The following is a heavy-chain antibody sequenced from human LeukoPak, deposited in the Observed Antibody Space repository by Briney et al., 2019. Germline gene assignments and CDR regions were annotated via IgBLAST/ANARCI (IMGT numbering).Heavy chain of an antibody. V-gene: IGHV3-21*01. D-gene: IGHD6-19*01. Sequence: GGSLRLSCAASGFTFSSYSMNWVRQAPGKGLEWVSSISSSSSYIYYADSVKGRFTISRDNAKNSLYLQMNSLRAEGTAVYYCASHPLIAVAESSDYWGQGTLVTVSS. CDR1: GFTFSSYS. CDR3: ASHPLIAVAESSDY. J-gene: IGHJ4*02. CDR2: ISSSSSYI.